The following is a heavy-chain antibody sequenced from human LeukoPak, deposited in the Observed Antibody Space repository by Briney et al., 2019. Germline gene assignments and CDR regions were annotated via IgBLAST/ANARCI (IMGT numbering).Heavy chain of an antibody. Sequence: ASVKVSCKASGYTFTGYYMHWVRQAPGQGLQWMGWINPNSGGTNYAQKFQGRVTMTRDTSISTAYMELSRLRSDDTAVYCCARGNIVVVPAAKGRVGMDVWGQGTTVTVSS. J-gene: IGHJ6*02. V-gene: IGHV1-2*02. CDR2: INPNSGGT. D-gene: IGHD2-2*01. CDR3: ARGNIVVVPAAKGRVGMDV. CDR1: GYTFTGYY.